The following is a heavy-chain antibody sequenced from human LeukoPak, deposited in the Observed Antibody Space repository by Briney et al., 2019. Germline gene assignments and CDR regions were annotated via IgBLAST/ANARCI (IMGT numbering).Heavy chain of an antibody. D-gene: IGHD3-22*01. CDR3: ATSRITMIVFDY. CDR1: GYTFTGYY. J-gene: IGHJ4*02. CDR2: INPNSGGT. V-gene: IGHV1-2*02. Sequence: RASVKVSCKASGYTFTGYYMHWVRQAPGQGLEWMGWINPNSGGTNYAQKFQGRVTMTRDTSISTAYMELSSLRSEDTAVYYCATSRITMIVFDYWGQGTLVTVSS.